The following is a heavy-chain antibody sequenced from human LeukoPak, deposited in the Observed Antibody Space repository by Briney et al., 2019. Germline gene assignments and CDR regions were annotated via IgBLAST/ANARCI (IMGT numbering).Heavy chain of an antibody. D-gene: IGHD1-26*01. Sequence: GGSLRLSCAASGFTFSSYSMNWVRQVPGKGLEWVSHITASGTAMFYADSVKGRFTISRDNAKNSLYLQMNSLRDEDTAVYYCASSGSYRFDYWGQGTLVTVSS. V-gene: IGHV3-48*02. CDR1: GFTFSSYS. J-gene: IGHJ4*02. CDR2: ITASGTAM. CDR3: ASSGSYRFDY.